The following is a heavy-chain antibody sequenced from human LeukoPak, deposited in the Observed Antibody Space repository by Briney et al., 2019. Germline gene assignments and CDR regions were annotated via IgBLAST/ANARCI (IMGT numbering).Heavy chain of an antibody. V-gene: IGHV1-8*02. D-gene: IGHD2-15*01. J-gene: IGHJ3*02. CDR2: MNPNSGNT. Sequence: ASVKVSCKASGYAFIGYYIYWLRQATGQGLEWMGWMNPNSGNTGYAQKFQGRVTMTRNTSISTAYMELSSLRSEDTAVYYCAREKRYCSGGSCRPGAFDIWGQGTMVTVSS. CDR3: AREKRYCSGGSCRPGAFDI. CDR1: GYAFIGYY.